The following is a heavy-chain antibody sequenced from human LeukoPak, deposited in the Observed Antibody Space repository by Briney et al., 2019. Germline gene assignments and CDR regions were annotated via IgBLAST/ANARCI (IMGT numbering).Heavy chain of an antibody. CDR3: AGLHFASAEEFDP. CDR1: GTSIRGHY. CDR2: IYSNGNI. V-gene: IGHV4-59*08. D-gene: IGHD1-14*01. Sequence: PSETLSLTCTVSGTSIRGHYWSWIRQPPGEGLEGIGYIYSNGNILYNPFLKSRVTLSVDTFNNQFSLSLNFVTAADTAVYYCAGLHFASAEEFDPWGQGTLVTVSS. J-gene: IGHJ5*02.